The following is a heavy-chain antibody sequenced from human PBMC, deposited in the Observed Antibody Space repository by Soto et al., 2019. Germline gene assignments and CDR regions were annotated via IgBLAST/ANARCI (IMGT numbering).Heavy chain of an antibody. CDR3: ASLKVPVVSRGADFDY. V-gene: IGHV4-4*02. CDR1: GGSISSSNW. J-gene: IGHJ4*02. CDR2: IYHSGST. Sequence: QVQLQESGPGLVKPSGTLSLTCAVSGGSISSSNWWSWVRQPPGKGLEWIGEIYHSGSTNYNPSLKSRVTMSVDKSKNQFSLKLSSVTAADTAVYYCASLKVPVVSRGADFDYWGQGTLVTVSS. D-gene: IGHD2-8*02.